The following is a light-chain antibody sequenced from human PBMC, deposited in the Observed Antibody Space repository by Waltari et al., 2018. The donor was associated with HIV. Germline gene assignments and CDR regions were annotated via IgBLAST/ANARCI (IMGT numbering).Light chain of an antibody. CDR3: QSYDRSLSVV. CDR2: INQ. Sequence: QSVLTQPPSVSGAPGQRVSISCTGSSSNIGAGYDVHWYQQLPGTAPKLLVFINQNRPSGVPDRLSGSKSGTSASLAITGLQPEDEAHYYCQSYDRSLSVVFGGGTKLTVL. V-gene: IGLV1-40*01. J-gene: IGLJ2*01. CDR1: SSNIGAGYD.